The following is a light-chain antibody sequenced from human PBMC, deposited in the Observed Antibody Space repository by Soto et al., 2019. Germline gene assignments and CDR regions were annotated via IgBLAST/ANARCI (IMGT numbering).Light chain of an antibody. J-gene: IGKJ4*01. CDR3: KQHSIPPLP. CDR2: WAS. Sequence: DIVMTQSPDSLAVALGERATINCKSSQSLLSTTNNQNYLAWYQQKPGQPPKLLITWASTRQSGVPDRFSGSGSGTDFTLTISSLQAADVAVYYCKQHSIPPLPVGGRTKVEIK. CDR1: QSLLSTTNNQNY. V-gene: IGKV4-1*01.